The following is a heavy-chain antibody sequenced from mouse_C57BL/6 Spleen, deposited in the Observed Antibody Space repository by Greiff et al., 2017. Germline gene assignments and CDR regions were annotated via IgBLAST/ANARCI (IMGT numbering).Heavy chain of an antibody. D-gene: IGHD1-1*02. CDR3: ARQGGDLKVGVEY. CDR2: ISSGGSDT. V-gene: IGHV5-6*01. J-gene: IGHJ4*01. CDR1: GFTFSSYG. Sequence: EVQLQQSGGDLVKPGGSLKLSCAASGFTFSSYGMSWVRQTPDKRLEWVATISSGGSDTYYPDNLKGQFTISRDNAKNTPYMQMSSLKSEDTAVYFCARQGGDLKVGVEYWGQGTSVTFSS.